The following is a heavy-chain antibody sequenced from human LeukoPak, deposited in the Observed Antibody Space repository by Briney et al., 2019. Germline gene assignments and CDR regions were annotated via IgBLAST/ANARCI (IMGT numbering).Heavy chain of an antibody. CDR1: GFTFSSYG. Sequence: GGSLRLSCAASGFTFSSYGMHWVRQAPGKGLEWVAFIRYDGSNKYYADSVKGRFTISRDNSKNTLYLQMNSLRAEDTAVYYCAKDPGAYNWNTEVYFDYWGQGTLVTVSS. CDR3: AKDPGAYNWNTEVYFDY. CDR2: IRYDGSNK. J-gene: IGHJ4*02. V-gene: IGHV3-30*02. D-gene: IGHD1/OR15-1a*01.